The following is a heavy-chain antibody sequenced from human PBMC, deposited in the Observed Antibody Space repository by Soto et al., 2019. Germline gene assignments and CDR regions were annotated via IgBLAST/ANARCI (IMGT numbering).Heavy chain of an antibody. CDR2: ISGSGGST. J-gene: IGHJ4*02. D-gene: IGHD6-13*01. CDR3: AKDRGQYSSSWYDY. Sequence: EVQLLESGGGLVQPGGSLRLSCAASGFTFSSYAMSWVRQAPGTGLEWVSAISGSGGSTYYADSVKGRFTISRDNSKNTLYLQMNSLRAEDTAVYYCAKDRGQYSSSWYDYWGQGTLVTVSS. V-gene: IGHV3-23*01. CDR1: GFTFSSYA.